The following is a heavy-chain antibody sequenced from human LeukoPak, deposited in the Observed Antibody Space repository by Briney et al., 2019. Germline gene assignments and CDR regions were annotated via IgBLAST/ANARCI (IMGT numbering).Heavy chain of an antibody. J-gene: IGHJ4*02. CDR2: ISGSGGST. CDR3: ARSWIQLWLLGY. Sequence: GGSLRLSCAASGFTFSSYAMSWVRQAPGKGLEWVSAISGSGGSTCYADSVKGRFTISRDNSKNTLYLQMNSLRAEDTAVYYCARSWIQLWLLGYWGQGTLVTVSS. V-gene: IGHV3-23*01. D-gene: IGHD5-18*01. CDR1: GFTFSSYA.